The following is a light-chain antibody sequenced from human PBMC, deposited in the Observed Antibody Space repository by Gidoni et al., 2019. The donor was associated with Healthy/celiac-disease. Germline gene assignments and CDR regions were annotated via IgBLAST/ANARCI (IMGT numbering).Light chain of an antibody. V-gene: IGKV3-11*01. J-gene: IGKJ2*04. CDR3: QRRSNWPPQCS. CDR1: QSDSSY. Sequence: EIVLTQSPATLSLSPGERATLSCRASQSDSSYFAWYQQKPDQAPRLLIYDASNRATGIPARFSGSGSGTDLALTISSLGPEDVAVYDCQRRSNWPPQCSFGQGTKLEIK. CDR2: DAS.